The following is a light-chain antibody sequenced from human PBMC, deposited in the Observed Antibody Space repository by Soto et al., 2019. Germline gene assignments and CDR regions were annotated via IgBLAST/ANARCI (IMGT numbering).Light chain of an antibody. J-gene: IGKJ1*01. V-gene: IGKV1-5*03. CDR3: QRYNTYSWT. CDR1: QTIGSW. CDR2: KAS. Sequence: DIPMTQSPSTLSASVGDRVTVTCRASQTIGSWLAWYQQKPGKAPKLLIYKASSLESGVPSRFSGSGSGTEFTLTISSLQPDDFATYYCQRYNTYSWTFGQGTKVEIK.